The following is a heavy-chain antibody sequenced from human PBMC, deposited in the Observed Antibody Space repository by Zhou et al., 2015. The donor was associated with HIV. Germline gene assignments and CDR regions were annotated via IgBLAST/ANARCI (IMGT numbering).Heavy chain of an antibody. CDR1: GGTFSTYA. J-gene: IGHJ6*02. CDR3: ARDSGSGSYSALSYYGMDV. CDR2: IIPMFGTA. D-gene: IGHD3-10*01. V-gene: IGHV1-69*06. Sequence: QVQLVQSGAEVKKPGSSVKVSCKASGGTFSTYAISWVRQAPGQGLEWMGGIIPMFGTAKYAQKFQGRVTITADRFANTAYMELRSLRSEDTAVFYCARDSGSGSYSALSYYGMDVWGQGTTVTVSS.